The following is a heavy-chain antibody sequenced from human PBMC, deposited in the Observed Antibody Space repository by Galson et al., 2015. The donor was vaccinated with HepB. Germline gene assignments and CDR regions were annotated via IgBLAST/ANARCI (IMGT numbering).Heavy chain of an antibody. Sequence: SLRLSCAASGLTFSSYGMHWVRQAPGKGLEWVAFIRYDGSNKYYADSVKGRFTISRDNSKNTLYLQMNSLRAEDTAVYYCAKPRPYSSGWYYFDYWGQGTLVTVSS. D-gene: IGHD6-19*01. CDR1: GLTFSSYG. CDR3: AKPRPYSSGWYYFDY. J-gene: IGHJ4*02. CDR2: IRYDGSNK. V-gene: IGHV3-30*02.